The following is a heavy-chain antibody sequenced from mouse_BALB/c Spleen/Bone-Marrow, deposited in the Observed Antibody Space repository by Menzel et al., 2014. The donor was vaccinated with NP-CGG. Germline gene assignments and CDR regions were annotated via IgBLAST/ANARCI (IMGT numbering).Heavy chain of an antibody. CDR2: IDPRTANT. D-gene: IGHD4-1*01. V-gene: IGHV1-7*01. CDR1: DYTFTSYW. J-gene: IGHJ3*01. Sequence: VQLQQPGAELAKPGASVKMSCKVSDYTFTSYWIHWVKQRPGQGLEWIGYIDPRTANTEYSQKFKDKATLTADKSSSTAYMQLSSLTSEDSAVYYCARYWDAYWGQGPLVTVPA. CDR3: ARYWDAY.